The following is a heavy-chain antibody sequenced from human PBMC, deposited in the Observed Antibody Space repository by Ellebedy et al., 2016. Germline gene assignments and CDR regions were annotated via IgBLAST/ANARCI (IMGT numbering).Heavy chain of an antibody. CDR2: ISYDGSNK. CDR3: AKGRAE. D-gene: IGHD1-14*01. J-gene: IGHJ4*02. CDR1: GFTFSSYA. Sequence: GGSLRLXXAASGFTFSSYAMHWVRQAPGKGLEWVAVISYDGSNKYYADSVKGRFTISRDNSKNTLDLQMNSLRAEDTAVYYCAKGRAEWGQGTLVTVSS. V-gene: IGHV3-30-3*01.